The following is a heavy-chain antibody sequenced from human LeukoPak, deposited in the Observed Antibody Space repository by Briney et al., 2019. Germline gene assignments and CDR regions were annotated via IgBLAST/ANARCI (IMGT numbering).Heavy chain of an antibody. D-gene: IGHD3-10*01. Sequence: PGGSLRLSCAASGFTFSSYAMSWVRQAPGKGLEWISVISGSGGNTNYADSVKGRFTTSRDNSKNTLYLQMNSLRAEDTAVYYCARDPYYYGSGSYGLDYWGQGTLVTVSS. CDR3: ARDPYYYGSGSYGLDY. CDR1: GFTFSSYA. V-gene: IGHV3-23*01. J-gene: IGHJ4*02. CDR2: ISGSGGNT.